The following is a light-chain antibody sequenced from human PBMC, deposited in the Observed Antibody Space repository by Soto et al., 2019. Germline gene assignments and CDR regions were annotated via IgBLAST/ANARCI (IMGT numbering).Light chain of an antibody. CDR1: QSISTN. V-gene: IGKV3-15*01. CDR2: DAS. CDR3: QQYNKWPTS. Sequence: EIILTQSPATLSVSTGERATLSCRASQSISTNLAWYQQTPGQAPRLLIFDASTRATGIPARFSGSESGTELTLTIISLQSEDFAVYYCQQYNKWPTSFGPGTKVDI. J-gene: IGKJ3*01.